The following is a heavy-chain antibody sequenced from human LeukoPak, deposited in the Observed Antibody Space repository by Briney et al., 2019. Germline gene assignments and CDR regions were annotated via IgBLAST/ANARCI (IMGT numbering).Heavy chain of an antibody. CDR1: GGSISRYY. J-gene: IGHJ6*03. Sequence: PSETLSLTCTVSGGSISRYYWSWIRQPAGKGLEWIGRIYTSGSTNYNPSLKSRVTMSVDTSKNQFSLKLSSVTAADTAVYYCARDLATMVQGVIGHYYYYMDVWAKGPRSPSP. D-gene: IGHD3-10*01. CDR3: ARDLATMVQGVIGHYYYYMDV. V-gene: IGHV4-4*07. CDR2: IYTSGST.